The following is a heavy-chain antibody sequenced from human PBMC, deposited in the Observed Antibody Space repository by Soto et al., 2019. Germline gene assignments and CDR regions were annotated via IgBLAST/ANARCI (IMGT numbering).Heavy chain of an antibody. Sequence: VQLVESGGGVVQPGRSLRLSCAASGFTFRTYGMYWVRQAPGKGLEWVAVIWYDASNKYYADSVKGRFTLSRDNSDNPLLLQMTSLGAEDTAVDCCARGRVDGCELDLWGQGTMVTVSS. CDR2: IWYDASNK. CDR1: GFTFRTYG. D-gene: IGHD5-12*01. J-gene: IGHJ4*02. CDR3: ARGRVDGCELDL. V-gene: IGHV3-33*01.